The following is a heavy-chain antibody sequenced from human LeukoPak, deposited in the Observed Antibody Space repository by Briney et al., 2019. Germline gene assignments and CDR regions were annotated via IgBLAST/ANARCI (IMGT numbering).Heavy chain of an antibody. J-gene: IGHJ4*02. D-gene: IGHD3-3*01. CDR2: IKSDGINT. V-gene: IGHV3-74*01. Sequence: GGSLRLSCAGPGFTFTNYWIHWVRPAPGKGLMWVSRIKSDGINTNYADSVKGRFTISRDNAKNTVYLQMNSLRAEDTAVYFCARGMFHGYCTDYWGQGTWVPVSS. CDR1: GFTFTNYW. CDR3: ARGMFHGYCTDY.